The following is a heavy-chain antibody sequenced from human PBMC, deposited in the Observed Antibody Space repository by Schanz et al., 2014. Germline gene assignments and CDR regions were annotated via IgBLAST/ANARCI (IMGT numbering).Heavy chain of an antibody. D-gene: IGHD3-9*01. CDR1: GRTFSSST. CDR3: AKVDRTRYYAMDV. V-gene: IGHV1-69*08. Sequence: QVQLVQSGAEVKKPGSSVKVSCKASGRTFSSSTLTWVRQAPGQGLEWMGRIIPILDKTNYAQKFQGRVTMTADKSTSTVYREVSSLRSEDTAVYYCAKVDRTRYYAMDVWGQGTTVTVSS. CDR2: IIPILDKT. J-gene: IGHJ6*02.